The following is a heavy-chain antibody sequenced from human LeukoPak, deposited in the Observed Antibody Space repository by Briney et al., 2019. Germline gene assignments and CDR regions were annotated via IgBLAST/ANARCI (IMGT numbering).Heavy chain of an antibody. CDR1: GFTFSSYS. CDR2: ISSSSSYI. V-gene: IGHV3-21*01. J-gene: IGHJ4*02. CDR3: ARADYGGSLNY. D-gene: IGHD4-23*01. Sequence: GGSLRLSCAASGFTFSSYSMNWVRQAPGKGLEWVSSISSSSSYIYYEDSVKGRFTISRDNDKNSLYLQMNSLRAEDTAVYYCARADYGGSLNYWGQGTLVTVSS.